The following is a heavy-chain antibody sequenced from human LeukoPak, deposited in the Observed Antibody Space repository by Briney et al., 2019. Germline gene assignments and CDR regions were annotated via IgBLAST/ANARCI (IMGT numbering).Heavy chain of an antibody. CDR1: GGSISSYY. Sequence: SETLSLTCTVSGGSISSYYWSWIRQHPGKGLEWIGYIYYSGSTYYNPSLKSRVTISVDTSKNQFSLKLSSVTAADTAVYFCARSGGVRGHYFDYWGQGTLVTVSS. V-gene: IGHV4-59*06. D-gene: IGHD3-10*01. J-gene: IGHJ4*02. CDR3: ARSGGVRGHYFDY. CDR2: IYYSGST.